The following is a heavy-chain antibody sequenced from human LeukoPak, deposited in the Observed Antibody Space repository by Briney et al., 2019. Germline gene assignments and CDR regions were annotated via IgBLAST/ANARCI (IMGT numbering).Heavy chain of an antibody. D-gene: IGHD4-17*01. V-gene: IGHV3-30*09. CDR1: GFTFSTYA. CDR3: AKDGGDYGVGY. CDR2: ISYDGSNK. Sequence: GGSLRPSCAASGFTFSTYAMHWVRQAPGKGLEWVAVISYDGSNKYYADSVKGRFAISRDNSKNTLYLQMNSLRAEDTAVYYCAKDGGDYGVGYWGQGTLVTVSS. J-gene: IGHJ4*02.